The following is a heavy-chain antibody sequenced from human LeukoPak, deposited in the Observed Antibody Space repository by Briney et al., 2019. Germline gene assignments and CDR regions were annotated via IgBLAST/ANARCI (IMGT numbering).Heavy chain of an antibody. D-gene: IGHD1-26*01. J-gene: IGHJ4*02. Sequence: SVKVSCKASGGTFSSYTISWLRPAPGQGLDWVGRIIPILGIANYAQKLQGRVTITADKSTSAPYIEPSSQRSEHTPGYYCARDSRATTFDYWGQGTLVTVSS. CDR3: ARDSRATTFDY. V-gene: IGHV1-69*04. CDR1: GGTFSSYT. CDR2: IIPILGIA.